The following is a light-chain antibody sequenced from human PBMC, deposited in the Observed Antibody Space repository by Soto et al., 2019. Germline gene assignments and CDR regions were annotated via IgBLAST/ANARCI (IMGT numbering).Light chain of an antibody. V-gene: IGKV3-11*01. CDR3: QQHAHWPLT. CDR2: EAS. CDR1: QSVGNN. Sequence: EILLTQSPATLSLSPGERATLSCGASQSVGNNLAWYQQKPGQAPGLLIYEASTRATGIPARFSGSGSGTDSTLTISSLEPEDFAVYYCQQHAHWPLTFGGGTKVDIK. J-gene: IGKJ4*01.